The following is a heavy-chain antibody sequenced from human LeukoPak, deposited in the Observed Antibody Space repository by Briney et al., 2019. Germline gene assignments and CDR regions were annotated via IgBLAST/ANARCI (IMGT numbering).Heavy chain of an antibody. J-gene: IGHJ4*02. CDR1: GFSLSTSGVG. V-gene: IGHV2-5*02. CDR3: AHSPSTLLYSSSWFDY. Sequence: SGPTLVNPTQTLTLTCTFSGFSLSTSGVGVGWIRQPPGKALEWLALIYWDDDKRYSPSLKSRLTITKDTSKNQVVLTMTNMDPVDTATYYCAHSPSTLLYSSSWFDYWGQGTLVTVSS. D-gene: IGHD6-13*01. CDR2: IYWDDDK.